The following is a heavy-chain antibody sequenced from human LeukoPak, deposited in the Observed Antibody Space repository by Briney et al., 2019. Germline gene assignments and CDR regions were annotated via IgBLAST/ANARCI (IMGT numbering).Heavy chain of an antibody. Sequence: GGSLRLSCAASGFTFDDYGMTWVRQAAGKGLEWVSGINWNGGSTGYADSVKGRFTISRDNAKNSLYLQMNSLRAEDTAVYYCARFYYDSSGYSYDAFDIWGQGTMVTVSS. V-gene: IGHV3-20*04. CDR1: GFTFDDYG. CDR2: INWNGGST. J-gene: IGHJ3*02. D-gene: IGHD3-22*01. CDR3: ARFYYDSSGYSYDAFDI.